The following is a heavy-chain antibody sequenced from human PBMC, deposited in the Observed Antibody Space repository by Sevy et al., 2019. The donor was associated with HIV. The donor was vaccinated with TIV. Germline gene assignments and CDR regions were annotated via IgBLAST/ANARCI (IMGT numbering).Heavy chain of an antibody. Sequence: GGSLRLSCKPSGFTFITYAMNWVRQAPGKGLEWVSTIYGSGGATYYADSVKGRFTISRDNSKNTLYPQMNSLRTEDSAVYYCAGGRYDSSGSFDAFDIWGQGTMVTVSS. V-gene: IGHV3-23*01. CDR2: IYGSGGAT. CDR1: GFTFITYA. CDR3: AGGRYDSSGSFDAFDI. J-gene: IGHJ3*02. D-gene: IGHD3-22*01.